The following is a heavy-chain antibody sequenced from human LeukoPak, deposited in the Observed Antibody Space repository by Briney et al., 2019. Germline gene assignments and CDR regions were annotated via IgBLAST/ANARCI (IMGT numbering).Heavy chain of an antibody. V-gene: IGHV1-18*01. Sequence: SVKVSCKTSGYRFTNYGVNWVRQAPGQGLEWMGWTSAYNGDTKYGQKFQGRLTMTTDTSTSTAYMDVRSLRSEDTAVYYCARDLLQWQTNNWLAPWGQGTLVTVSS. CDR1: GYRFTNYG. D-gene: IGHD6-19*01. CDR2: TSAYNGDT. J-gene: IGHJ5*02. CDR3: ARDLLQWQTNNWLAP.